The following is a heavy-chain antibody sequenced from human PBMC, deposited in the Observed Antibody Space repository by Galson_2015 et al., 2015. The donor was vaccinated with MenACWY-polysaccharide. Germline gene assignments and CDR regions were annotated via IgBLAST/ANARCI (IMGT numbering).Heavy chain of an antibody. D-gene: IGHD3-16*01. Sequence: PALVNPTQTLTLTCTFSGFSLLTKGVGVNWIRQPPGKALAWLAVIYWDGDNRYSPSLRSRLTVTKDTSKNQVVLTMSNMDPVDTATYYCAHVMITFGGVIGDDAFDVWGQGTMVTVSS. CDR1: GFSLLTKGVG. J-gene: IGHJ3*01. CDR2: IYWDGDN. CDR3: AHVMITFGGVIGDDAFDV. V-gene: IGHV2-5*02.